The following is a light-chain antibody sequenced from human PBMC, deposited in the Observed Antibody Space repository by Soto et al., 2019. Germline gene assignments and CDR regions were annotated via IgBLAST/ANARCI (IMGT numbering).Light chain of an antibody. CDR2: EVS. J-gene: IGLJ2*01. CDR1: STDVGSYSL. CDR3: CSYAGSSSVV. Sequence: QSALTQPASVSGSPGQSITISCTGTSTDVGSYSLVSWYQQHPGKAPKLMIYEVSSRPSGVSNRFSGSKSGNTASLTISGLQAEDEADYYCCSYAGSSSVVFGGGTTLTVL. V-gene: IGLV2-23*02.